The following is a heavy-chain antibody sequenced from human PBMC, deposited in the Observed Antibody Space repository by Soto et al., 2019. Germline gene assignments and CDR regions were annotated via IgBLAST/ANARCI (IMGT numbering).Heavy chain of an antibody. V-gene: IGHV3-48*03. J-gene: IGHJ6*02. CDR1: GFTFSSYE. Sequence: LRLSCAASGFTFSSYEMNWVRQAPGKGLEWVSYISSSGSTIYYADSVKGRFTISRDNAKNSLYLQMNSLRAEDTAVYYCARDANYDFWSGYYTPSLYYGMDVWGQGTTVTVSS. D-gene: IGHD3-3*01. CDR2: ISSSGSTI. CDR3: ARDANYDFWSGYYTPSLYYGMDV.